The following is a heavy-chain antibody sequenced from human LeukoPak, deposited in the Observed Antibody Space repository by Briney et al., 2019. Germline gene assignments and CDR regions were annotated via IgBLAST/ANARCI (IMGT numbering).Heavy chain of an antibody. CDR1: GFTFGSYN. D-gene: IGHD3-22*01. CDR2: ISSNSSYR. CDR3: ASAIKWLSVY. V-gene: IGHV3-21*01. Sequence: GGSLRLSCTASGFTFGSYNMNWVRQAPGKGLEWVSCISSNSSYRYYANSVKGLFTISRDNAKNSLYLQMNRRRAEDTAVYYCASAIKWLSVYWGRGTRVTVSS. J-gene: IGHJ4*02.